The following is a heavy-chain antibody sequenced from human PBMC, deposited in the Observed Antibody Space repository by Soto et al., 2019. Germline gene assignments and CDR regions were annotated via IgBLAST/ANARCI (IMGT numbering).Heavy chain of an antibody. V-gene: IGHV4-31*03. Sequence: SETMSLTCTVSGGSISSGGYCWSWIRQHPGKGLEWIGYIYYSGSTYYNPSLKSRVTISVDTSKNQFFLRLSSVTAADTAVYYCASGRQGYYYGMDVWAQGTTVTVSS. CDR2: IYYSGST. J-gene: IGHJ6*02. CDR3: ASGRQGYYYGMDV. D-gene: IGHD2-15*01. CDR1: GGSISSGGYC.